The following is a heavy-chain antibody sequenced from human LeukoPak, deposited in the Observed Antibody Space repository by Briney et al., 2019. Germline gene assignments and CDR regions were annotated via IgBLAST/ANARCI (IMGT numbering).Heavy chain of an antibody. CDR3: ARDAQYSGYDYYFDY. D-gene: IGHD5-12*01. CDR2: ISSSSSYT. J-gene: IGHJ4*02. CDR1: GFXFSDYY. Sequence: GGSLRLSCAASGFXFSDYYISWIRQAPGKGLEWVSYISSSSSYTNYADSVKGRFTISRDNAKNSLYLQMNSLRAEDTAVYYCARDAQYSGYDYYFDYWGQGTLVTVSS. V-gene: IGHV3-11*05.